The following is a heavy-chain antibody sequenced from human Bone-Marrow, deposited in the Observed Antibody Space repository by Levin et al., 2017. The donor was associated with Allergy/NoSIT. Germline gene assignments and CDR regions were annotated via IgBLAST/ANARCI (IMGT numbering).Heavy chain of an antibody. CDR3: ARDRGYCSSTSCYAGYYYYYMDG. CDR2: INAGNGNT. V-gene: IGHV1-3*01. CDR1: GYTFTSYA. D-gene: IGHD2-2*01. J-gene: IGHJ6*03. Sequence: ASVKVSCKASGYTFTSYAMHWVRQAPGQRLEWMGWINAGNGNTKYSQKFQGRVTITRDTSASTAYMELSSLRSEDTAVYYCARDRGYCSSTSCYAGYYYYYMDGWGKGTTVTVSS.